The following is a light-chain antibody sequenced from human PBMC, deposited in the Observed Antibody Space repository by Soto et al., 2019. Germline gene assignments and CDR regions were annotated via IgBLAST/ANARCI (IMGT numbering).Light chain of an antibody. CDR3: QQRSNWPPGFT. J-gene: IGKJ2*01. Sequence: EIVLTQSPATLSLSPGERATLSCRASQSVSNYLAWYQQKPGQAPRLLIYDASSRATGIPARFSSSGSGTDFTLTITSLEPEDFAVYYCQQRSNWPPGFTFGQGTKLEIK. CDR1: QSVSNY. V-gene: IGKV3-11*01. CDR2: DAS.